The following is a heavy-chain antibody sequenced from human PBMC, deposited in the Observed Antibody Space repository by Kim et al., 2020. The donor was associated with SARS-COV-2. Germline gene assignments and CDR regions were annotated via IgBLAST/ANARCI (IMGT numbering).Heavy chain of an antibody. J-gene: IGHJ4*02. V-gene: IGHV3-23*01. D-gene: IGHD6-19*01. CDR2: ISNAYNT. CDR1: GFTFNSYA. CDR3: AARPVAFAY. Sequence: GGSLRLSCVASGFTFNSYAMGWVRQPPGKGLEWVSAISNAYNTYYADSVKGRFFISRDNSKNTVYLQMNSLRADDTAIYYCAARPVAFAYWGQGTLVTVSS.